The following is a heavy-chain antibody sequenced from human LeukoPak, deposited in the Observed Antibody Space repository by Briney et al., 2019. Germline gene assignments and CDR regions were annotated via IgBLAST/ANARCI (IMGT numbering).Heavy chain of an antibody. Sequence: GASVKVSCKASGYTFTGYYMHWVRQAPGQGLEWMGWINPNSGGTNYAQKFQGWVTMTRDTSISTAYMELSRLRSDDTAVYYCARSRGIAAAGSSDYWGQGTLVTVSS. V-gene: IGHV1-2*04. J-gene: IGHJ4*02. CDR1: GYTFTGYY. D-gene: IGHD6-13*01. CDR3: ARSRGIAAAGSSDY. CDR2: INPNSGGT.